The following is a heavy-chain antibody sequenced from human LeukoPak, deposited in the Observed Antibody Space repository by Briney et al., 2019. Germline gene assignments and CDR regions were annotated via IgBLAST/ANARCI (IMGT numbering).Heavy chain of an antibody. D-gene: IGHD2-15*01. Sequence: GGSLRLSCAASGFTFSSYEMNWVRQAPGKGLEWVSYISSSGSTIYYADSVKGRFTISRDNAKNSLYLQMNSLRAEDTAVYYCARGGSLCSGGSCYVPTDASDIWGQGTMVTVSS. J-gene: IGHJ3*02. CDR1: GFTFSSYE. CDR2: ISSSGSTI. CDR3: ARGGSLCSGGSCYVPTDASDI. V-gene: IGHV3-48*03.